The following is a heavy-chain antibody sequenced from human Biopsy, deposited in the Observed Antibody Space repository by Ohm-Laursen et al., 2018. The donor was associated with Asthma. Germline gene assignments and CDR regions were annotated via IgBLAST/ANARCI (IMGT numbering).Heavy chain of an antibody. D-gene: IGHD3-22*01. CDR1: GFTVSRDH. CDR2: IYSGGTS. V-gene: IGHV3-53*01. Sequence: SLRLSCAASGFTVSRDHMFWVRQAPGKGLEWVSVIYSGGTSHTAGSVRGRFTISRDFSKNTLHLQMHSLRVEDTAVYYCARGDSSNWSHYYFDYWGQGTLVTVSS. CDR3: ARGDSSNWSHYYFDY. J-gene: IGHJ4*02.